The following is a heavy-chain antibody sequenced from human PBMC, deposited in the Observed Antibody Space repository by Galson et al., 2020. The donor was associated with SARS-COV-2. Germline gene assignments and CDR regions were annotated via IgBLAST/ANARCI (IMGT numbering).Heavy chain of an antibody. V-gene: IGHV1-2*04. Sequence: ASVKVSCKASGYTFNGYYMHWVRQAPGQGLEWMGWINPNSGGTNYAQKFQGWVTMTRDTSISTAYMELSRLRSDDTAVYYCAREAGYSSSGTGLDYWGQGTLVTVSS. CDR3: AREAGYSSSGTGLDY. J-gene: IGHJ4*02. CDR2: INPNSGGT. CDR1: GYTFNGYY. D-gene: IGHD6-13*01.